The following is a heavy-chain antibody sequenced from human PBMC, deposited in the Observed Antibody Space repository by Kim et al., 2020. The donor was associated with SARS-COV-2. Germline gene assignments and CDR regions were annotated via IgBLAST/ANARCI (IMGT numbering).Heavy chain of an antibody. V-gene: IGHV3-48*02. Sequence: GGSLRLSCAASGFTFRTYNMNWIRHSPGKALEWVSYISDSGRAIYYAASVKGRFTISRDNARNSLYLQMSNLRDEDSAVYYCARVPTPTPGFYYFGMDVWGQGTTVTVSS. CDR2: ISDSGRAI. D-gene: IGHD2-15*01. CDR3: ARVPTPTPGFYYFGMDV. J-gene: IGHJ6*02. CDR1: GFTFRTYN.